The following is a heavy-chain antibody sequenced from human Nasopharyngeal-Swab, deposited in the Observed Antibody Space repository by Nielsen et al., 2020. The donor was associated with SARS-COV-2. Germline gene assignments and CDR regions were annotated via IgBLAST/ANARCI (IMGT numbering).Heavy chain of an antibody. Sequence: GESLKISCAASGFTFSSYWMSWVRQAPGKGLEWVANIKQDGSEKYYVDSVKGRFTISRDNAKNSLYLQMNSLRAEDTAVYYCARDSRSGYDYRNYYYYGMDVWGQGTTVTVSS. CDR2: IKQDGSEK. D-gene: IGHD5-12*01. V-gene: IGHV3-7*01. CDR1: GFTFSSYW. J-gene: IGHJ6*02. CDR3: ARDSRSGYDYRNYYYYGMDV.